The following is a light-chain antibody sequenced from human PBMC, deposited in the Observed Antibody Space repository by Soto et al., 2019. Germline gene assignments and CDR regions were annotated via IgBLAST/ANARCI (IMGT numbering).Light chain of an antibody. Sequence: QSVLTQPRSVSGSPGQSVTISCTGTSSHVGGYNYVSWYQQHPGKAPKLMIYDVSKRPSGVPDRFSGSKSGNTASLTISGLQAEDEADYYCCSYAGSYTYVFGTGTKVTVL. V-gene: IGLV2-11*01. CDR3: CSYAGSYTYV. J-gene: IGLJ1*01. CDR1: SSHVGGYNY. CDR2: DVS.